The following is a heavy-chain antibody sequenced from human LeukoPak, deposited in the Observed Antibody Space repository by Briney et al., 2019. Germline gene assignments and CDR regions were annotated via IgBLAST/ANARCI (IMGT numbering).Heavy chain of an antibody. CDR1: GGSISSGGYY. CDR2: IYHSGST. CDR3: ARERKRYCSSTSCFSFD. J-gene: IGHJ4*02. Sequence: PSETLSLTCTVSGGSISSGGYYWSWIRQPPGKGLEWIGYIYHSGSTYYNPSLKSRVTISVDRSKNQFSLKLSSVTAADTAVYYCARERKRYCSSTSCFSFDWGQGTLVTVSS. D-gene: IGHD2-2*01. V-gene: IGHV4-30-2*01.